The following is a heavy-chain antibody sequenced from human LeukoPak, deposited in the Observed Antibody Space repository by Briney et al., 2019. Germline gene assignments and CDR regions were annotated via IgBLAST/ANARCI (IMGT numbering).Heavy chain of an antibody. CDR3: ARVRYSSGWYPSYYYYYMDV. CDR2: IYYSGST. J-gene: IGHJ6*03. V-gene: IGHV4-59*01. CDR1: GGSISSYY. Sequence: PSEALSLTCTVSGGSISSYYWSWIRQPPGKGLEWIGYIYYSGSTNYNPSLKSRVTISVDTSKNQFSLKLSSVTAADTAVYYCARVRYSSGWYPSYYYYYMDVWGKGTTVTVSS. D-gene: IGHD6-19*01.